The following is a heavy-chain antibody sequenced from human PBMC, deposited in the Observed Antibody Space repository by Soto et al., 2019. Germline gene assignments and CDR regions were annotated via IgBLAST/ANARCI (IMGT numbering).Heavy chain of an antibody. CDR1: GDSINTATYY. J-gene: IGHJ4*02. Sequence: QVQLQESGPGLVKPSQPLSLTCTVSGDSINTATYYWTWIRQFPGKGMEWVGYIYYTGTTYYIPSRKSRLTISVDTSKNQFSLRLSSVTAEDTAVYYCARVPAPLDCSGGRCNPGSYYFDSWSQGTLVTVSS. V-gene: IGHV4-31*03. D-gene: IGHD2-15*01. CDR3: ARVPAPLDCSGGRCNPGSYYFDS. CDR2: IYYTGTT.